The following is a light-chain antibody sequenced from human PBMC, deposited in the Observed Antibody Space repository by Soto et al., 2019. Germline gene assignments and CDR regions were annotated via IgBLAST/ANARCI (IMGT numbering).Light chain of an antibody. J-gene: IGKJ5*01. CDR3: QQSYSTPIT. V-gene: IGKV1-39*01. CDR2: AAS. CDR1: QSISSY. Sequence: DIQITQSPSSLSASVVERVTITFRASQSISSYLNWYQQKPGKAPKLLIYAASSLQSGVPSRFSGRGSGTDFTLTISSLQPEDFATYYCQQSYSTPITFGQGTQLEIK.